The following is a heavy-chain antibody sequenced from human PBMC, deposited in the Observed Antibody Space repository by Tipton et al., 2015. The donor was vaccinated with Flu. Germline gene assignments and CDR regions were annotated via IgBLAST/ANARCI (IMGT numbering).Heavy chain of an antibody. V-gene: IGHV4-38-2*01. J-gene: IGHJ4*02. CDR3: ARLPESTSYFDS. Sequence: TLSLTCPVSGDSIGSRYYWGWIRQPPGKGLEWIGNIHRSGNTYHNPSLKSRVTISVDTSKNQFSLKLTSVTAADSAVYYCARLPESTSYFDSWGQGILVTVSS. CDR1: GDSIGSRYY. D-gene: IGHD5-24*01. CDR2: IHRSGNT.